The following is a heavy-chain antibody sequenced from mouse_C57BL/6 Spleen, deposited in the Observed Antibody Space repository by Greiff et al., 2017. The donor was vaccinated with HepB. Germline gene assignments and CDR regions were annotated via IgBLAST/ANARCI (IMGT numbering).Heavy chain of an antibody. Sequence: QVQLKQSGPELVKPGASVKISCKASGYAFSSSWMNWVKQRPGKGLEWIGRIYPGDGDTNYNGKFKGKATLTADKSSSTAYMQLSSLTSEDSAVYFCAREDGVVATEDYWGQGTTLTVSS. D-gene: IGHD1-1*01. CDR3: AREDGVVATEDY. CDR1: GYAFSSSW. CDR2: IYPGDGDT. J-gene: IGHJ2*01. V-gene: IGHV1-82*01.